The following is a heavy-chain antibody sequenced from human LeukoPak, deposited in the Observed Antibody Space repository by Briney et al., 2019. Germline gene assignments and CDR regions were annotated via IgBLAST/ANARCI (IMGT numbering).Heavy chain of an antibody. D-gene: IGHD3-10*01. CDR1: GGSISTNY. J-gene: IGHJ5*02. Sequence: TLSLTCTVSGGSISTNYWSWIRQPPGKGLEWIGYIYYSGSTNYNPSLTSRITMSVDTSKNQFSLKLTSVTAADTAVYYCARIPYASENWFDPWGQGTLVTVSS. V-gene: IGHV4-59*01. CDR2: IYYSGST. CDR3: ARIPYASENWFDP.